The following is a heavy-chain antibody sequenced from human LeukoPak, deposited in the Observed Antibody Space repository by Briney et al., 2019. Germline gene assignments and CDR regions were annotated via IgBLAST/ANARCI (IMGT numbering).Heavy chain of an antibody. CDR2: ISGSGGST. Sequence: GGSLKLSCAASGFTFSNYAMSWVRQAPGKGLEWVSAISGSGGSTYYADSVKGRFTISRDNSKNTLYLQMNSLRAEDTAVYYCAKARGNRFYDSSGIRQGYFDYWGQGTLVTVSS. D-gene: IGHD3-22*01. V-gene: IGHV3-23*01. CDR3: AKARGNRFYDSSGIRQGYFDY. CDR1: GFTFSNYA. J-gene: IGHJ4*02.